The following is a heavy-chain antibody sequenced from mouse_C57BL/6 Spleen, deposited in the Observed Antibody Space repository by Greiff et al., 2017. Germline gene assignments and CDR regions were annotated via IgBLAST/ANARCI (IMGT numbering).Heavy chain of an antibody. V-gene: IGHV5-6*01. Sequence: EVKLKESGGDLVKPGGSLKLSCAASGFTFSSYGMSWVRQTPDKRLEWVATISSGGSYTYYPDSVKGRFTISRDNAKNTLYLQMSSLKSEDTAMYYCARDDGYYGYFDVWGTGTTVTVSS. CDR1: GFTFSSYG. CDR2: ISSGGSYT. J-gene: IGHJ1*03. D-gene: IGHD2-3*01. CDR3: ARDDGYYGYFDV.